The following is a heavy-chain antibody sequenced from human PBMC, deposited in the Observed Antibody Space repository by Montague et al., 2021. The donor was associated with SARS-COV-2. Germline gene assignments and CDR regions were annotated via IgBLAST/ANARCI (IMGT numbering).Heavy chain of an antibody. Sequence: SLRLSCAASGFTFSSNWMSWVRQAPGKGLEWVANIKPDGSAGYYVDSVKGRFTISRDNAKSSLYLQMNSLRAEDTAVYYCAKGCVWGQGTTVTVSS. V-gene: IGHV3-7*01. CDR2: IKPDGSAG. CDR3: AKGCV. CDR1: GFTFSSNW. J-gene: IGHJ6*02.